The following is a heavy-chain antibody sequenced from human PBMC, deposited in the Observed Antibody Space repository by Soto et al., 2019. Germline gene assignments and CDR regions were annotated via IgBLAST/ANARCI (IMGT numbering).Heavy chain of an antibody. J-gene: IGHJ4*02. V-gene: IGHV4-59*08. Sequence: SETLSLTCTVSGGSISSYYWSWIRQPPGKGLEWIGYIYYSGSTNYNPSLKSRVTISVDTSKNQFSLKLSSVTAADTAVYYCARRYGSTIDYWGQGTLVTVSS. CDR3: ARRYGSTIDY. D-gene: IGHD1-26*01. CDR1: GGSISSYY. CDR2: IYYSGST.